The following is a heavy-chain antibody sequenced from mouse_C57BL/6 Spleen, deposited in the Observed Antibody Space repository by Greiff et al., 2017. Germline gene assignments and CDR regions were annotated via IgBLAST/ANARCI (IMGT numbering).Heavy chain of an antibody. J-gene: IGHJ3*01. CDR3: ARQEDSNYVWFAY. V-gene: IGHV5-6*01. CDR2: ISSGGSYT. Sequence: EVHLVESGGDLVKPGGSLKLSCAASGFTFSSYGMSWVRQTPDKRLEWVATISSGGSYTYYPDSVKGRFTISRDNAKNTLYLQMSSLKSEDTAMYYCARQEDSNYVWFAYWGQGTLVTVSA. D-gene: IGHD2-5*01. CDR1: GFTFSSYG.